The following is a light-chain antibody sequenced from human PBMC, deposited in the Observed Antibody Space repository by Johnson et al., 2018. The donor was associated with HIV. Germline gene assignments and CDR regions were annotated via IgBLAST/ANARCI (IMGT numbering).Light chain of an antibody. V-gene: IGLV1-51*01. J-gene: IGLJ1*01. CDR2: DND. Sequence: QSVLTQPPSVSAAPGQKVTISCFGSDSNIGNNYVSWYQQLPGTAPKLLIYDNDKRPSGIPDRFSGSKSGTSATLGITGLQTGDEADYYCGTWDSSLSALYVFGTGTKVTVL. CDR1: DSNIGNNY. CDR3: GTWDSSLSALYV.